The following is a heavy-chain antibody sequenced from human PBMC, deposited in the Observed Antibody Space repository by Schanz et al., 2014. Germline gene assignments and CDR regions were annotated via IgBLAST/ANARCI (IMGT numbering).Heavy chain of an antibody. CDR3: ARDGDRFYHNYYMDV. CDR1: GFTFSSYA. J-gene: IGHJ6*03. Sequence: EVQLVESGGYLVQPGGSLRLSCSASGFTFSSYAMSWVRQAPGKGLEWVSSISSSSSYIYYADSVKGRVTVSRDNARNSLYLHMNTLGAEDTAVYYCARDGDRFYHNYYMDVWGKGTTVTVSS. CDR2: ISSSSSYI. V-gene: IGHV3-21*01. D-gene: IGHD4-17*01.